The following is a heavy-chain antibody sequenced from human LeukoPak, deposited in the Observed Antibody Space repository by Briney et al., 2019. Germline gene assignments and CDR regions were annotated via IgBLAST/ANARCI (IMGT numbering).Heavy chain of an antibody. J-gene: IGHJ3*02. V-gene: IGHV1-3*01. Sequence: ASVKVSCKASGYTFTSYAMHWVRQAPGQRLEWMGWINAGNGNTKYSQKFQGRVTITRNTSASTAYMELSSLRSEDTAVYYCARGTAMDAFDIWGQGTMVTVSS. D-gene: IGHD5-18*01. CDR2: INAGNGNT. CDR3: ARGTAMDAFDI. CDR1: GYTFTSYA.